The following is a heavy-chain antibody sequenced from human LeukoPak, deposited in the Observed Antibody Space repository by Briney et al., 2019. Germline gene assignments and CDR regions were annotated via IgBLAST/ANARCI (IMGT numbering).Heavy chain of an antibody. D-gene: IGHD6-13*01. J-gene: IGHJ3*01. CDR2: IYPGDSDA. V-gene: IGHV5-51*01. Sequence: GESLKISCKGSGYSFNSYWIGWVRQMPGKGLKWMGIIYPGDSDARYSPSFQGQVTISADKSVSTAYLQWSSLKASDTAMYYCASPPSYSSSWPALFWGQGTMVTVSS. CDR1: GYSFNSYW. CDR3: ASPPSYSSSWPALF.